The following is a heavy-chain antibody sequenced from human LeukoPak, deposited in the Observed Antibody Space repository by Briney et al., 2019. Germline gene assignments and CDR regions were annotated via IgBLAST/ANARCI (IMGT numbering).Heavy chain of an antibody. D-gene: IGHD3-9*01. CDR3: ARGAWDDILTPFDY. V-gene: IGHV4-59*01. CDR2: IYYSGST. J-gene: IGHJ4*02. Sequence: SETLSLTCTVSGGSINSYYWSWIRQPPGKGLEWIGYIYYSGSTNYNPSLKSRVTISVDTSKNRFSLKLSSVTAADTAVYYCARGAWDDILTPFDYWGQGTLVTVSS. CDR1: GGSINSYY.